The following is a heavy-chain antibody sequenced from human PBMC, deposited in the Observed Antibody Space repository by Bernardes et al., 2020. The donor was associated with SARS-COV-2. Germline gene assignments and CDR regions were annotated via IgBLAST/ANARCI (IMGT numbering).Heavy chain of an antibody. Sequence: GGSLRLSCAASGFTFSSYAMSWVRQAPGKGLEWVSGISGSGDRTNYAGSVKERFTISRDTSKSTLYLQMNSLRAEDTAVYYCAKGRDSGYLVPFDYWGQGTLVTVSS. CDR2: ISGSGDRT. D-gene: IGHD3-22*01. CDR3: AKGRDSGYLVPFDY. CDR1: GFTFSSYA. V-gene: IGHV3-23*01. J-gene: IGHJ4*02.